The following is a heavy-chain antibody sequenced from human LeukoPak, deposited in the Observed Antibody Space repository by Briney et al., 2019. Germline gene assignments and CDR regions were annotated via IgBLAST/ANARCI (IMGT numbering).Heavy chain of an antibody. CDR2: INWNGGST. J-gene: IGHJ3*02. CDR3: ARRDYDENAFDI. D-gene: IGHD4-17*01. Sequence: PGGSLRLSCAASGFTFDDYGMSWVRQAPGKGLEWVSRINWNGGSTGYADSVKGRFTISRDNAKNSLYLQMNSLRAEDTALYYCARRDYDENAFDIWGQGTMVTVSS. V-gene: IGHV3-20*04. CDR1: GFTFDDYG.